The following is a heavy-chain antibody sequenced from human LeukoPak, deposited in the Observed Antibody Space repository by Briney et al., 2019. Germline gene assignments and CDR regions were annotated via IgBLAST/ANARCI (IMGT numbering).Heavy chain of an antibody. CDR1: GFTFSSYS. CDR3: ARSRAGGFGEGAFDI. J-gene: IGHJ3*02. V-gene: IGHV3-21*01. Sequence: GGSLRLSCAASGFTFSSYSMNWVRQAPGKGLEWVSSISSSSSYIYYADSVKGRFTISRDNAKNSLYLQMNSLRAEDAAVYYCARSRAGGFGEGAFDIWGQGTMVTVSS. CDR2: ISSSSSYI. D-gene: IGHD3-10*01.